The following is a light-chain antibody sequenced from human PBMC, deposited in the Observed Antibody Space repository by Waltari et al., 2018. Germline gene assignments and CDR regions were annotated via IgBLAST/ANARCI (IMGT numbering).Light chain of an antibody. J-gene: IGLJ2*01. Sequence: QSVLTQPPSVSGAPGQRVTTSCTGTSPNIGAGYDVHGDQQLPGTAPKVVIFENPDRPSGVPDRFSASKSGTSASLAITGLQADDEADYYCQSYDRTLSGPVFGGGTKLTVL. V-gene: IGLV1-40*01. CDR2: ENP. CDR3: QSYDRTLSGPV. CDR1: SPNIGAGYD.